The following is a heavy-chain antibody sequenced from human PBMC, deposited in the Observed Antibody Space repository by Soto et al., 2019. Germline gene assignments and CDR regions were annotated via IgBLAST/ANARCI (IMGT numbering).Heavy chain of an antibody. CDR3: ATGVIWIGYFTVDS. CDR2: FIPVYRTL. V-gene: IGHV1-69*01. D-gene: IGHD3-3*01. Sequence: QVLLVQSGAEVKKPGSSVKISCKASGGSFGNSAINLVRQTPGQGLEWLGGFIPVYRTLNYAQKFQGRVTITADESTGTAYMTLSSLASNDTAVYYCATGVIWIGYFTVDSWGQGTRVTVSS. J-gene: IGHJ4*02. CDR1: GGSFGNSA.